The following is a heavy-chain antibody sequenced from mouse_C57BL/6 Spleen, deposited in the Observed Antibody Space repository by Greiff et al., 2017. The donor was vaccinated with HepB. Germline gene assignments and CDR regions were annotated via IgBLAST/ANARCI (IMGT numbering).Heavy chain of an antibody. CDR2: IYPGDGDT. J-gene: IGHJ3*01. Sequence: QVQLQQSGPELVKPGASVKISCTASGYAFSSSWMNWVKQRPGKGLEWIGRIYPGDGDTYYNGKFKGKATLTADKSSSTVYMQLSSLTSEAAAVYFCARGGYDEAWFAYWGQGTLVTVSA. V-gene: IGHV1-82*01. D-gene: IGHD2-2*01. CDR3: ARGGYDEAWFAY. CDR1: GYAFSSSW.